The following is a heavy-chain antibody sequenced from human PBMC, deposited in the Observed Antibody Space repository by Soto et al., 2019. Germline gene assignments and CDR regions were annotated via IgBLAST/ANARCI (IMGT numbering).Heavy chain of an antibody. D-gene: IGHD2-2*01. CDR1: GGTFSSYT. J-gene: IGHJ6*03. V-gene: IGHV1-69*02. CDR2: IIPILGIA. CDR3: ARPLYCSSTSCNMDV. Sequence: SVKVSCKASGGTFSSYTISWVRQAPGQGLEWMGRIIPILGIANYAQKFQGRVTITADKSTSTAYMELSSLRSEDTAVYYCARPLYCSSTSCNMDVWGKGTTVTVSS.